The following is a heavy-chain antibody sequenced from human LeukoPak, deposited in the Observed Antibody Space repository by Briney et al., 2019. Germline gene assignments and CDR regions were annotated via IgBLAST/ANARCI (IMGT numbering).Heavy chain of an antibody. V-gene: IGHV3-66*01. CDR2: IYSGGST. CDR1: GFTVSSNY. J-gene: IGHJ4*02. Sequence: PGGSLRLSCAASGFTVSSNYMSWVRQAPGKGLEWVSVIYSGGSTYYADSVKGRFTISRDNSKNTLYLQMNSLRAEDTAVYYCARDLHPHYYDSSGYFDYWGQGTLVTVSS. CDR3: ARDLHPHYYDSSGYFDY. D-gene: IGHD3-22*01.